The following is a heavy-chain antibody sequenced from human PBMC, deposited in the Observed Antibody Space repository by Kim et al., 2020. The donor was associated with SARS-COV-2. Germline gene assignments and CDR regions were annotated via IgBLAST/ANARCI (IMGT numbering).Heavy chain of an antibody. D-gene: IGHD6-19*01. Sequence: SETLSLTCTVSGGSISSYYWSWIRQPPGKGLEYIGYIYYSGSTNYNPSLKSRVTISVDTSKNQFSLKLSSVTAADTAVYYCASMAGTCYFQHWGQGTLVTVSS. CDR3: ASMAGTCYFQH. CDR2: IYYSGST. CDR1: GGSISSYY. V-gene: IGHV4-59*13. J-gene: IGHJ1*01.